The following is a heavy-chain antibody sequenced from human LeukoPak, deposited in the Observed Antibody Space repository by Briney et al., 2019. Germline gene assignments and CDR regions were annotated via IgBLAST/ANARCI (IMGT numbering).Heavy chain of an antibody. J-gene: IGHJ4*02. V-gene: IGHV1-24*01. CDR2: FDPEDGET. Sequence: ASVKVSCKVSGYTLTELSMPWVRQAPGKGLEWMGGFDPEDGETIYAQKFQGRVTMTEDTSTDTAYMELSSLRSEDTAVYYCAISSAYGDYADYWGQGTLVTVSS. CDR3: AISSAYGDYADY. CDR1: GYTLTELS. D-gene: IGHD4-17*01.